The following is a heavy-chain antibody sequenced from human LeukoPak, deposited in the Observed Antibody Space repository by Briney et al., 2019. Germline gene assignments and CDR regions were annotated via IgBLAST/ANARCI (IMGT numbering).Heavy chain of an antibody. CDR3: ARGPRLDYFNY. CDR2: ISASGDVT. V-gene: IGHV3-23*01. D-gene: IGHD3-22*01. Sequence: GGSLRLSCAASGFSFSAYPMGWVRQAPGKGLQWLSGISASGDVTFRADRVKGRFAISRDNSKNTLYLQMNSLRDEDTAIYYCARGPRLDYFNYWGQGTLVTVSS. J-gene: IGHJ4*02. CDR1: GFSFSAYP.